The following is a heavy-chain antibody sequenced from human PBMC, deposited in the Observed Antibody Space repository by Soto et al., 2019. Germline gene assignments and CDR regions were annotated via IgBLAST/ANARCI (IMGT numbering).Heavy chain of an antibody. CDR3: AKGGFWVHYGMDV. D-gene: IGHD7-27*01. Sequence: EVQLLESGGGLVQPGGSLRLSCAASGSSFSAYAMNWVRQAPGKGLEWVSAISRSGDYTFYSDSVKGRFTISRDNSRNTVYMEMHSLRAEDTAVYYCAKGGFWVHYGMDVWGQGTTVSVSS. CDR2: ISRSGDYT. J-gene: IGHJ6*02. CDR1: GSSFSAYA. V-gene: IGHV3-23*01.